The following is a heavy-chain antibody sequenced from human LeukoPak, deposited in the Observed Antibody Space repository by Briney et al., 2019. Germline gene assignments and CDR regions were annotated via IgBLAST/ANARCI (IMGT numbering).Heavy chain of an antibody. CDR1: GFTFSSYA. CDR3: AKGGAYYDISPYYFDY. CDR2: ISGSGGST. D-gene: IGHD3-9*01. Sequence: GGSLRLSCAASGFTFSSYAMSWVRQAPGKGLEWVSAISGSGGSTYYADSVKGRFTISRDNSKNTLYLQMNSLRAEDTAVYYCAKGGAYYDISPYYFDYWGQGTLATVSS. V-gene: IGHV3-23*01. J-gene: IGHJ4*02.